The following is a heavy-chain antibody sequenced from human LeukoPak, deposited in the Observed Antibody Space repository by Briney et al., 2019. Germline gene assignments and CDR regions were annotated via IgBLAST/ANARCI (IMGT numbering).Heavy chain of an antibody. J-gene: IGHJ4*02. D-gene: IGHD1-26*01. CDR1: GFTVSSNY. CDR2: ISYDGSNK. CDR3: ASDSGSYPVGLDY. V-gene: IGHV3-30-3*01. Sequence: PGGSLRLSCAASGFTVSSNYMSWVRQAPGKGLEWVAVISYDGSNKYYADSVKGRFTISRDNSKNTLYLQMNSLRAEDTAVYYCASDSGSYPVGLDYWGQGTLVTVSS.